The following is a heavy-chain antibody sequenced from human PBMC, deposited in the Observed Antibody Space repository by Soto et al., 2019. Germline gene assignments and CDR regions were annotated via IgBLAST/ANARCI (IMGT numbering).Heavy chain of an antibody. CDR1: GFTFSSYG. Sequence: GGSLRLSCAASGFTFSSYGMHWVRQAPGKGLEWVAVIWYDGSNKSNAASVKGRFTNSRDNCKNTLYLQMNSLRAEDTAVYYCARDSTPATGYFDYWGQGTLVTVSS. D-gene: IGHD2-15*01. V-gene: IGHV3-33*01. CDR3: ARDSTPATGYFDY. J-gene: IGHJ4*02. CDR2: IWYDGSNK.